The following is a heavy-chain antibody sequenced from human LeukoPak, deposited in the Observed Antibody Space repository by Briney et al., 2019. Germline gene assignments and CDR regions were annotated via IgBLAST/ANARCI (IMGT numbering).Heavy chain of an antibody. D-gene: IGHD5-12*01. CDR2: FDPEDGET. CDR1: GYTLAELS. J-gene: IGHJ4*02. V-gene: IGHV1-24*01. Sequence: ASVKFSCKVSGYTLAELSMHWVRQAPGKGLEWMGGFDPEDGETIYAQKFQGRVTMTEDTSTDTAYMELSSLRSEDTAVYYCATVLRGYSGFILDYWGQGTLVTVSS. CDR3: ATVLRGYSGFILDY.